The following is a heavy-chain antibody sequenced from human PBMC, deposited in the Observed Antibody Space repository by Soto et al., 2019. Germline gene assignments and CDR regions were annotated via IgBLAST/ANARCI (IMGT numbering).Heavy chain of an antibody. CDR1: GGSISSSSYY. CDR3: ARHAPPSGWDILTSYYLYGMDV. J-gene: IGHJ6*02. Sequence: SETLSLTCTVSGGSISSSSYYWGWIRQPPGKGLEWIGSIYYSGSTYYNPSLKSRVTISVDTSKNQFSLKLSSVTAADTAVYYCARHAPPSGWDILTSYYLYGMDVWGQGTTV. CDR2: IYYSGST. D-gene: IGHD3-9*01. V-gene: IGHV4-39*01.